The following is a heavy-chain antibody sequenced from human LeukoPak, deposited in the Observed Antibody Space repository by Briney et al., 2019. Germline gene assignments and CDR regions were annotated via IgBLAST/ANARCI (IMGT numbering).Heavy chain of an antibody. CDR2: IYYSGST. CDR1: GGSISSSSYY. V-gene: IGHV4-39*01. J-gene: IGHJ4*02. Sequence: PSETLSLTCTVSGGSISSSSYYWGWIRQPPGKGLEWIGSIYYSGSTYYNPSLKSRVTISVDTSKNQFSLKLSSVTAADTAVYYCARGNPYSSSWNYWGQGTLVTVS. D-gene: IGHD6-13*01. CDR3: ARGNPYSSSWNY.